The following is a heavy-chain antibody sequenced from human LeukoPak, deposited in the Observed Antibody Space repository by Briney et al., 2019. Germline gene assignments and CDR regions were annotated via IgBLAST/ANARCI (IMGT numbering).Heavy chain of an antibody. CDR1: GGSTSDYY. D-gene: IGHD3-10*02. CDR3: ARGGTLFTYFDS. Sequence: SETLSLTCSVSGGSTSDYYWNWIRQPAGQGLEWLGRIYYTGNTAYNPSLESRLTMSLDTAKNQFSLKVASVTAADTAVYYCARGGTLFTYFDSWGRGTLVTVSS. J-gene: IGHJ4*02. V-gene: IGHV4-4*07. CDR2: IYYTGNT.